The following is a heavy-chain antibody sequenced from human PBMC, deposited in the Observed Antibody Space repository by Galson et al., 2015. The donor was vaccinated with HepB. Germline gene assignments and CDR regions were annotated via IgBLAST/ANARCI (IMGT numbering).Heavy chain of an antibody. Sequence: SVKVSCKASGYTFTSYGISWVRQAPGQGLEWMGWISAYNGNTNYAQKLQGRVTMTTDTSTSTAYMELRSLRSDDTAVYYCARGSIVVVPAETYYYYGMDVWGQGTTVTVSS. V-gene: IGHV1-18*04. CDR3: ARGSIVVVPAETYYYYGMDV. CDR2: ISAYNGNT. CDR1: GYTFTSYG. J-gene: IGHJ6*02. D-gene: IGHD2-2*01.